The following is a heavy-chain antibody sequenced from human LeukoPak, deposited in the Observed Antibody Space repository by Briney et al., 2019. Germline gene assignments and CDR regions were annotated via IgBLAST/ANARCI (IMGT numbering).Heavy chain of an antibody. CDR2: IYSGGST. Sequence: PGGSLRLSCAASGFTVSSNYMSWVRQAPGKGLEWVSVIYSGGSTYYADSVTGRFTISRDNSKNTLYLQMNSLRAEDTAVYYCARVRSGYCSGGSCYNWFDPWGQGTLVTVSS. CDR3: ARVRSGYCSGGSCYNWFDP. D-gene: IGHD2-15*01. V-gene: IGHV3-66*02. J-gene: IGHJ5*02. CDR1: GFTVSSNY.